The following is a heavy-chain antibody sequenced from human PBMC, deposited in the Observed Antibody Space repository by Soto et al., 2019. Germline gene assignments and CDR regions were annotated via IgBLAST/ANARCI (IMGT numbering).Heavy chain of an antibody. CDR3: AKTGESGTFGRFDY. CDR1: GFTFSSYS. CDR2: ISSSSSYI. Sequence: EVQLVESGGGLVKPGGSLRLSCAASGFTFSSYSMNWVRQAPGKGLEWVSSISSSSSYIYYADSVKGRFTISRDNAKNSLYLQMNSLRAEDTAVYYCAKTGESGTFGRFDYWGQGTLVTVSS. D-gene: IGHD1-26*01. V-gene: IGHV3-21*01. J-gene: IGHJ4*02.